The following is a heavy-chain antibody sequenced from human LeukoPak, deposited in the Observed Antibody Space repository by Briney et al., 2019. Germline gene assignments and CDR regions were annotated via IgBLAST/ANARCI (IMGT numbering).Heavy chain of an antibody. CDR2: INHSGST. Sequence: SETLSLTCAVYGGSFSGYYWSWIRQPPGKGLEWIGEINHSGSTYYNPSLKSRVTISVDTSKNQFSLKLSSVTAADTAVYYCARGPAPYYYGSGSYSPLDYWGQGTLVTVSS. CDR1: GGSFSGYY. CDR3: ARGPAPYYYGSGSYSPLDY. J-gene: IGHJ4*02. V-gene: IGHV4-34*01. D-gene: IGHD3-10*01.